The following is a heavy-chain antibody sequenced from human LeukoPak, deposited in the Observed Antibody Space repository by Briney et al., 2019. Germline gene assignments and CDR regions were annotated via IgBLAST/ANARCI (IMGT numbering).Heavy chain of an antibody. V-gene: IGHV3-48*04. CDR1: GFTFSNYN. CDR3: AKAAAGGSRDC. Sequence: GGSLRLSCAASGFTFSNYNVSWVRQAPGKGLEWVSYISSSSSTIYYADSVKGRFTISRDNAKNSLYLQMNSLRAEDTAVYYCAKAAAGGSRDCWGQGTLVTVSS. CDR2: ISSSSSTI. D-gene: IGHD1-26*01. J-gene: IGHJ4*02.